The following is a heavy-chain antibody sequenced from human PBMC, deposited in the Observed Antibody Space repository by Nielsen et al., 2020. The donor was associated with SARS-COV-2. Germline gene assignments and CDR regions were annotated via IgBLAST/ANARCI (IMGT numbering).Heavy chain of an antibody. D-gene: IGHD3-22*01. V-gene: IGHV3-7*03. J-gene: IGHJ4*02. CDR3: ARGSSGYYFPDY. Sequence: GGSLRLSCAASGFSFSSHWMSWVRQAPGKGLEWVANIKQDGSEKYYVDSVKGRFTISRDNAKNSLYLQMSSLRAEDTAIYYCARGSSGYYFPDYWGQGTLVTVSS. CDR1: GFSFSSHW. CDR2: IKQDGSEK.